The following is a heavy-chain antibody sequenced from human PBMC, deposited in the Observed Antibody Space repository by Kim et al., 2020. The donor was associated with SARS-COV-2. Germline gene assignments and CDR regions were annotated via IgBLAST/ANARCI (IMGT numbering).Heavy chain of an antibody. J-gene: IGHJ4*02. CDR3: ARLVGATLGY. V-gene: IGHV4-39*01. D-gene: IGHD1-26*01. CDR2: IFYSGST. CDR1: GGSISSSSYY. Sequence: SETLSLTCTVSGGSISSSSYYWGWIRQPPGNGLEWIGSIFYSGSTYYNSFLKSRVTIYVDTSKNQFSLKLSSVTAADTAVYYCARLVGATLGYWGQGTLVTVSS.